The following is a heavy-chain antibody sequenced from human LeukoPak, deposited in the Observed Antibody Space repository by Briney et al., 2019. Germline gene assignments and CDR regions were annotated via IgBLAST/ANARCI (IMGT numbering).Heavy chain of an antibody. J-gene: IGHJ4*02. CDR3: AKDGEYSSGQDY. CDR2: ICGSGGST. CDR1: GFTFSSYA. Sequence: HPGGSLRLSCAASGFTFSSYAMSWVRQAPGRGLGWVSAICGSGGSTYYADSVKGRFTISRDNSKNTLYLQMNSLRAEDTAVYYCAKDGEYSSGQDYWGQGTLVTVSS. D-gene: IGHD6-19*01. V-gene: IGHV3-23*01.